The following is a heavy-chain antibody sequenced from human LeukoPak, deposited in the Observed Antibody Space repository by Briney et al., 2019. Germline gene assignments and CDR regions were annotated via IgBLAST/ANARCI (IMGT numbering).Heavy chain of an antibody. Sequence: PGGSLRLSCTASGSTFINFSIIGARNPPGKGLEWIGEINHSGSTNYNPSLKSRVTISVDTSKNQFSLKLSSVTAADTAVYYCARGPLLSGDLGYWGQGTLVTVSS. D-gene: IGHD7-27*01. J-gene: IGHJ4*02. CDR1: GSTFINFS. CDR3: ARGPLLSGDLGY. CDR2: INHSGST. V-gene: IGHV4-34*01.